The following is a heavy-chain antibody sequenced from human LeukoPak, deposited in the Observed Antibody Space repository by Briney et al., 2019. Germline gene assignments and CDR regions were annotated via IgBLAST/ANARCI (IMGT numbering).Heavy chain of an antibody. CDR1: GFTFSNAW. Sequence: PGGSLRLSCAASGFTFSNAWMSWVRQAPGKGLEWVGRIKSKTDGGTTDYAAPVKGRFTISRDDSKNTLYLQMNSLKTEDTAVYYCTTGSFKNDYGDHNDAFDIWGQGTMVTVSS. J-gene: IGHJ3*02. CDR2: IKSKTDGGTT. V-gene: IGHV3-15*01. CDR3: TTGSFKNDYGDHNDAFDI. D-gene: IGHD4-17*01.